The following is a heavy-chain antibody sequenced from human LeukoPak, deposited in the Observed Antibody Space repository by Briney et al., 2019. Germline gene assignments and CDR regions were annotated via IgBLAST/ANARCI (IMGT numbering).Heavy chain of an antibody. D-gene: IGHD3-3*01. Sequence: TGGSLRLSCAASGFTFSSYWMSWVRQAPGKGLEWVANIKQDGSEKYYVDSVKGRFTISRDNAKNSLYLQMNSLRAEDTAVYYCARVDADFWSGYYIEGVRGWFDHWGQGTLVTVSS. J-gene: IGHJ5*02. CDR1: GFTFSSYW. V-gene: IGHV3-7*01. CDR2: IKQDGSEK. CDR3: ARVDADFWSGYYIEGVRGWFDH.